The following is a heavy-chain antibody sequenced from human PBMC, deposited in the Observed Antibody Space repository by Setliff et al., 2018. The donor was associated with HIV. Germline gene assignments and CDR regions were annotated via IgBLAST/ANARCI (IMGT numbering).Heavy chain of an antibody. CDR3: ARLSATTGWPPSYFDS. J-gene: IGHJ4*02. Sequence: SETLSLTCTVSGVSITNDNYYWGWIRQPPGKGLDWIGNIFFTGTIEYNASLSSRVTISVDRSKNQISLTFTSVTAADTAIYYCARLSATTGWPPSYFDSWGQGALVTVSS. V-gene: IGHV4-39*07. CDR1: GVSITNDNYY. CDR2: IFFTGTI. D-gene: IGHD6-19*01.